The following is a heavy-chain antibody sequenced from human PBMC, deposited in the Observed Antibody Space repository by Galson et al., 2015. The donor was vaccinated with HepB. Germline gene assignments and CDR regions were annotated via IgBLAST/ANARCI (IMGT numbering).Heavy chain of an antibody. J-gene: IGHJ4*02. V-gene: IGHV3-15*01. CDR3: TTFHFIVVPGVTGRTFDH. CDR2: IKRTTDGGTA. D-gene: IGHD2-2*01. CDR1: GFTFSNVW. Sequence: SLRLSCATSGFTFSNVWMSWVRQAPGKGLEWAGRIKRTTDGGTADYAAPVKGRFTISTDDSKDTFYLQMNSLKTEDTAVYYCTTFHFIVVPGVTGRTFDHWGQGTLVTVSS.